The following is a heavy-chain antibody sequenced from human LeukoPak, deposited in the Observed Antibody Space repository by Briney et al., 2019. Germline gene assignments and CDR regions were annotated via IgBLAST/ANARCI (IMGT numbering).Heavy chain of an antibody. J-gene: IGHJ4*02. D-gene: IGHD6-19*01. V-gene: IGHV3-23*01. CDR2: ISGRGGST. CDR3: AKDKYSSGWYYFDY. Sequence: GGSLRLSCAASGFTFSSYAMSWVRQAPGKGLEWVSAISGRGGSTYYADSVKGRLTISRDNSKNTLYLQMNSLRAEDTAVYYCAKDKYSSGWYYFDYWGQGTLVTVSS. CDR1: GFTFSSYA.